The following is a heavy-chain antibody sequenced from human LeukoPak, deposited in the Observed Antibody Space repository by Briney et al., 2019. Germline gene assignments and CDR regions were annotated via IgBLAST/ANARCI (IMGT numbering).Heavy chain of an antibody. D-gene: IGHD2-15*01. V-gene: IGHV1-69*13. J-gene: IGHJ3*02. CDR2: IIPIFGTA. CDR1: GGTFSSYA. CDR3: AREGYCSGDSCRTDAFDI. Sequence: SVKVSCKASGGTFSSYAISWVRQAPGQGLEWMGGIIPIFGTANYTQKFQGRVTITADESTSTAYMELSSLRSEDTAVYYCAREGYCSGDSCRTDAFDIWGQGTMVTVSS.